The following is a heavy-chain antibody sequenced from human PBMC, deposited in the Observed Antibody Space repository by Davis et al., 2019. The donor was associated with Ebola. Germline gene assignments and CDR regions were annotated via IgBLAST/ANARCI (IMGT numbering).Heavy chain of an antibody. D-gene: IGHD5-18*01. CDR3: ASNTAMVTNYFDY. J-gene: IGHJ4*02. V-gene: IGHV1-69*06. CDR1: GGTFSSYA. Sequence: SVKVSCKASGGTFSSYAISWVRQAPGQGLEWMGGIIPIFGTANYAQKFQGRVTITADKSTSTAYMELSSLRSEDTAVYYCASNTAMVTNYFDYWGQGTLVTVSS. CDR2: IIPIFGTA.